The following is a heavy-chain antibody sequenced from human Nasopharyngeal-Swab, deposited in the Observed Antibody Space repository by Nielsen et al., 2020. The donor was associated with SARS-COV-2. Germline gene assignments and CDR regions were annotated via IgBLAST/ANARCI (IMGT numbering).Heavy chain of an antibody. D-gene: IGHD1-14*01. CDR1: GGTFSSYA. V-gene: IGHV1-69*13. CDR3: AREMTRIPTGGRGYFQH. J-gene: IGHJ1*01. Sequence: SVKVSCKASGGTFSSYAIRWVRQAPGQGLEWMGGIIPIFGTANYAQKFQGRVTITADESTSTAYMELSSLRSEDTAVYYCAREMTRIPTGGRGYFQHWGQGTLVTVSS. CDR2: IIPIFGTA.